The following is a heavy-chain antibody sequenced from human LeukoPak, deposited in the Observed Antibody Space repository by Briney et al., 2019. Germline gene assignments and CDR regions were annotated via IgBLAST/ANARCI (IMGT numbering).Heavy chain of an antibody. J-gene: IGHJ4*02. Sequence: SETLSLTCAVSGYSISSGYYWGWIRPPPGKGLEWIGSIYHSGSTYYNPSLKSRVTISVDTSKNQFSLKRSSVTAADTAVYYCARSIVGATTDYWGQGTLVTVSS. CDR2: IYHSGST. CDR3: ARSIVGATTDY. V-gene: IGHV4-38-2*01. CDR1: GYSISSGYY. D-gene: IGHD1-26*01.